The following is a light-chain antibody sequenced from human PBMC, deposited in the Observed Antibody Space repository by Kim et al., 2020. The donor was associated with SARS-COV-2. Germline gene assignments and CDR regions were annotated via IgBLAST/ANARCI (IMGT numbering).Light chain of an antibody. CDR3: QAWDSSGV. J-gene: IGLJ2*01. CDR2: QDS. CDR1: KLGDKY. V-gene: IGLV3-1*01. Sequence: SYELTQPPSVSVSPGQTASITCSGDKLGDKYACWYQQKPGQSPVLVIYQDSKRPSGIPERFSGSNSGNTVTLTISGTQAKDEADYYCQAWDSSGVFGGGT.